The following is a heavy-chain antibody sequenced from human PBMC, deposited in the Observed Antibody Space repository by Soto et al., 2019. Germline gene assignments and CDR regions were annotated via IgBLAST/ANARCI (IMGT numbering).Heavy chain of an antibody. D-gene: IGHD6-13*01. Sequence: ASVKVSCKASGYTFSNYGINWVRQAPGQGLEWMGWISPYNGNTNYAQKLQGRVTLTADTSASTAYMELRSLRSDDTAVHYCATGKTSSWYYFDYWGQGTLVTVSS. J-gene: IGHJ4*02. CDR2: ISPYNGNT. CDR3: ATGKTSSWYYFDY. V-gene: IGHV1-18*01. CDR1: GYTFSNYG.